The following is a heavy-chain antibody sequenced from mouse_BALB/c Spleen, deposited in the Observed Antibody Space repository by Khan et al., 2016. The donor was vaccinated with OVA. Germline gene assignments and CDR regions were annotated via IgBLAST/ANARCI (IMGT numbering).Heavy chain of an antibody. D-gene: IGHD2-1*01. CDR3: ERSDYYGNFYVMDY. V-gene: IGHV1S53*02. J-gene: IGHJ4*01. CDR2: SSPGNGDI. CDR1: GYTFTDHA. Sequence: VQLQESDAELVKPGASVKISCKASGYTFTDHAIHWVKQKPEQGLEWIGCSSPGNGDIKYNEKFKGKATLTADKSSSTAYMQLNSLTSEDSAVYFCERSDYYGNFYVMDYWGQGTAVTVSS.